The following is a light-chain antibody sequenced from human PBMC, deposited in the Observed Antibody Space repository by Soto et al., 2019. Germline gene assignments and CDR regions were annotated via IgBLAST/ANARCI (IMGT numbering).Light chain of an antibody. J-gene: IGKJ3*01. Sequence: DIQMTQSPSSLSASVGDRITITCRASQGISNYLAWYKQKPEKIPKLLIYAASTLKSGVPSRFSASGSGTDYTLTIGSLQPDDVATYYGQDYNSAPLAFGPGTKVDIK. CDR3: QDYNSAPLA. CDR2: AAS. V-gene: IGKV1-27*01. CDR1: QGISNY.